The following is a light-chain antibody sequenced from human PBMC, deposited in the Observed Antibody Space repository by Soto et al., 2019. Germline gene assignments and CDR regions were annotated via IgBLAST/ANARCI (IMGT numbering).Light chain of an antibody. CDR3: QTWGTGIHVV. CDR1: SGHSSYA. V-gene: IGLV4-69*01. Sequence: QPVLTQSPSASASLGASVKLTCTLSSGHSSYAIAWHQQQPEKGPRYLMKLDSDGSHTKGDAIPDRFSRSSSGAARYLTVSGVQCEDESDYYCQTWGTGIHVVFGGGTKLTVL. J-gene: IGLJ2*01. CDR2: LDSDGSH.